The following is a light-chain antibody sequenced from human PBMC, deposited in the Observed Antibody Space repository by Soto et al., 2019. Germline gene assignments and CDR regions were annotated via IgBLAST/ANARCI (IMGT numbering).Light chain of an antibody. CDR2: WAS. V-gene: IGKV4-1*01. CDR3: QQYYSTPWT. Sequence: DIVMTQSPDSLAVSLGERATINCKSSQSVLYSSNNKNYLAWYQQKPGQPPKLLIYWASTRESVVPDRFSGSWSGTDFTRTTSSLQAEDVAVYYCQQYYSTPWTCGQGTKVELK. J-gene: IGKJ1*01. CDR1: QSVLYSSNNKNY.